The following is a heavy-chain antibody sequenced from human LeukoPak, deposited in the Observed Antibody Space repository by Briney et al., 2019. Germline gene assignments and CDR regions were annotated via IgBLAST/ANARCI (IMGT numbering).Heavy chain of an antibody. CDR1: DFSFSDFY. CDR2: IEQSGSHK. CDR3: ARWNEPFDY. D-gene: IGHD1-1*01. J-gene: IGHJ4*02. Sequence: PGGSLRLSCAVSDFSFSDFYMGWVRQAPGKGLEWVAYIEQSGSHKAYVDSVKGRFTISRDNDKSSLYLQMNGLRPEDTAVYHCARWNEPFDYWGQGTLVTVSS. V-gene: IGHV3-7*01.